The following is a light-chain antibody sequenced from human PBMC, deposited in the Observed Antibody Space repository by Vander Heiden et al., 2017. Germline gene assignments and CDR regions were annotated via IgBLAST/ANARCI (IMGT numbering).Light chain of an antibody. J-gene: IGLJ2*01. CDR2: KDS. CDR3: QAWDSSTVV. V-gene: IGLV3-1*01. Sequence: SYELTQGPSVSVYPGRTARITCSGDKLVDKYAYGYQQKPGQSRLLVIYKDSKRPSGLPERFSGSYSGTTATLTIRGTQERDEADYYCQAWDSSTVVFGGGTKLTVL. CDR1: KLVDKY.